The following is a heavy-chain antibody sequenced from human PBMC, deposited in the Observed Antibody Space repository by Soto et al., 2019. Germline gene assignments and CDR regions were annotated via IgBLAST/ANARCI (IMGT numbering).Heavy chain of an antibody. CDR2: ISAYNGNR. CDR1: GYSFTSYG. J-gene: IGHJ4*02. Sequence: QVQLVQSGAEVKKPGASVKVSCKASGYSFTSYGISWVRQAPVQGLEWMGWISAYNGNRKYAQKFQGRVTMTTDTSTSTADMELSSLRSDDTAVYYCARDLGGFPDYWGQGTLVTVSS. CDR3: ARDLGGFPDY. D-gene: IGHD5-12*01. V-gene: IGHV1-18*01.